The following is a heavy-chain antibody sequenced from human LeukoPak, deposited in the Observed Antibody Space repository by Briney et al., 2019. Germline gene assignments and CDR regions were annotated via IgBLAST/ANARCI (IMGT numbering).Heavy chain of an antibody. D-gene: IGHD2-21*02. J-gene: IGHJ4*02. CDR3: AKDLQTDGFDY. CDR1: GFTFSNYG. CDR2: IRYHGSNK. V-gene: IGHV3-30*02. Sequence: PGGSLRLSCVASGFTFSNYGMHWVRQAPGKGLEWLTFIRYHGSNKYYADSVKGRFTISRDNSKNTLYLQMNSLRAEDTAVYYCAKDLQTDGFDYWGQGTLVTVSS.